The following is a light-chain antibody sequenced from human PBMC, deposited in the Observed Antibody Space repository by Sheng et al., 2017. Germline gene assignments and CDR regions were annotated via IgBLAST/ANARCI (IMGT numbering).Light chain of an antibody. J-gene: IGLJ2*01. V-gene: IGLV1-44*01. Sequence: QSVLTQPPSASGTPGQRVTISCSGSSSNIGSNTVNWYQHLPGTAPKILMFTNSQRPSGVPDRFSGSKSGTSASLAISGLQSEDEADYYCATWDDSLNGPVFGGGTKLTVL. CDR1: SSNIGSNT. CDR2: TNS. CDR3: ATWDDSLNGPV.